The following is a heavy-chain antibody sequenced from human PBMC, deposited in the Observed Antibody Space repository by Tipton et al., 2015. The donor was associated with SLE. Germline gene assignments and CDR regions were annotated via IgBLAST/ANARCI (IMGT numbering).Heavy chain of an antibody. Sequence: QSGAEVKKPGASVKVSCKASGYPFTGYFMHWVRQAPGQGLEWMGWMNPNSGGTNYEQKFQGRVTMTRDTSITTAYMELSSLTLDVTAVYYCSSGISGLTTTRYYGLDVWGQGTTVIVSS. D-gene: IGHD3/OR15-3a*01. V-gene: IGHV1-2*02. CDR2: MNPNSGGT. CDR3: SSGISGLTTTRYYGLDV. CDR1: GYPFTGYF. J-gene: IGHJ6*02.